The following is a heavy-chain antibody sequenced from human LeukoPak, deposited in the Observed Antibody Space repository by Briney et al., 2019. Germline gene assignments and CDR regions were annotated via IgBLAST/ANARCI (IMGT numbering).Heavy chain of an antibody. CDR3: ARGAGCSSTSCRPGFDI. Sequence: GASVEVSCKASGGTFSSYTISWVRQAPGQGLEWMGRIIPILGIANYAQKFQGRVTITADKSTSTAYMELSSLRSEDTAVYYCARGAGCSSTSCRPGFDIWGQGTMVTVSS. J-gene: IGHJ3*02. CDR2: IIPILGIA. D-gene: IGHD2-2*01. V-gene: IGHV1-69*02. CDR1: GGTFSSYT.